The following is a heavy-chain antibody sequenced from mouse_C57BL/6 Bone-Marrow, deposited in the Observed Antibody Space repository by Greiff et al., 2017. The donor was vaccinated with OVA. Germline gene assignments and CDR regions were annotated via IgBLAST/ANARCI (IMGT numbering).Heavy chain of an antibody. CDR3: TRGYNNYYAMDY. CDR2: IDPETGGT. J-gene: IGHJ4*01. Sequence: QVQLQQSGAELVRPGASVTLSCKASGYTFNDYDMHWVKQTPVHGLAWIGAIDPETGGTVYNQKFNGKAILTADKSTSTADMELRSLTSEDSAVYYGTRGYNNYYAMDYWGQGTSVTVSS. D-gene: IGHD2-5*01. CDR1: GYTFNDYD. V-gene: IGHV1-15*01.